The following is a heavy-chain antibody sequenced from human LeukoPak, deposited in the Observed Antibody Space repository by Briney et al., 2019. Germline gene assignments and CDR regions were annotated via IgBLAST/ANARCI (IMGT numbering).Heavy chain of an antibody. V-gene: IGHV1-2*02. CDR3: ARDGTGVYNLVQY. J-gene: IGHJ4*02. Sequence: ASVKVSCKASGYTFTGYYMHWVRQSPRQGLECMGWINPNSGGTNYAQKFQGRVAMTRDTSISAVYMKLSRLRSDDTAVYYCARDGTGVYNLVQYWGQGTLVTVSS. CDR2: INPNSGGT. CDR1: GYTFTGYY. D-gene: IGHD5-24*01.